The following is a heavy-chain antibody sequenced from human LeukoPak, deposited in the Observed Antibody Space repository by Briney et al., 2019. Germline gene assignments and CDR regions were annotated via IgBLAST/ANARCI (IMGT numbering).Heavy chain of an antibody. CDR3: ARGTYYYDSSGYSDHDAFDI. CDR1: GYTFTSYA. J-gene: IGHJ3*02. D-gene: IGHD3-22*01. CDR2: VNTNTGNP. V-gene: IGHV7-4-1*02. Sequence: ASVKVSCKASGYTFTSYAMNWVRQAPGQGLEWMGWVNTNTGNPTYAQGFTGRFAFSLDTSVSTAYLQISSLKAEDTAVYYCARGTYYYDSSGYSDHDAFDIWGQGTMVTVSS.